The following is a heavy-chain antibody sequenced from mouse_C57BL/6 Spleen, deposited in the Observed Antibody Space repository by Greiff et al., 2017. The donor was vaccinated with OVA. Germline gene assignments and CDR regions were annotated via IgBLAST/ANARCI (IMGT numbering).Heavy chain of an antibody. CDR3: ASSSTWGYWYFDV. J-gene: IGHJ1*03. D-gene: IGHD4-1*01. V-gene: IGHV1-4*01. Sequence: VQLQQSGAELARPGASVKMSCKASGYTFTSYTMHWVKQRPGQGLEWIGYINPSSGYTKSNHKFKDKATLTADKSSSTAYMQLRSLTSDDSAFYYCASSSTWGYWYFDVWGTGTTVTVSS. CDR2: INPSSGYT. CDR1: GYTFTSYT.